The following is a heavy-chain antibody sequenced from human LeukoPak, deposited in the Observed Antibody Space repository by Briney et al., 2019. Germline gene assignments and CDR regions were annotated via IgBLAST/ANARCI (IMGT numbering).Heavy chain of an antibody. D-gene: IGHD2-15*01. CDR2: IYSGGST. V-gene: IGHV3-53*01. Sequence: GGSLRLSCAASGFTVSSNYMSWVRQAPGKGLEWVSVIYSGGSTYYADSVKGRFTISRGNSKNTLYLQMNSLRAEDTAVYYCARTPIPVVVVAATYYYYGMDVWGQGTTVTVSS. CDR3: ARTPIPVVVVAATYYYYGMDV. CDR1: GFTVSSNY. J-gene: IGHJ6*02.